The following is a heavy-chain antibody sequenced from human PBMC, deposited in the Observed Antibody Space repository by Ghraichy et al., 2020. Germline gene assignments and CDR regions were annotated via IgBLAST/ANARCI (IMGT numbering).Heavy chain of an antibody. J-gene: IGHJ4*02. Sequence: GSLSLTCTVSGGSISSYYWSWIRQPPGKGLEWIGYIYYSGSTNYNPSLKSRVTISVDTSKNQFSLKLSSVTAADTAVYYCARGKSYSSSWYVVGIYFDYWGQGSLVTVSS. D-gene: IGHD6-13*01. CDR1: GGSISSYY. CDR3: ARGKSYSSSWYVVGIYFDY. CDR2: IYYSGST. V-gene: IGHV4-59*01.